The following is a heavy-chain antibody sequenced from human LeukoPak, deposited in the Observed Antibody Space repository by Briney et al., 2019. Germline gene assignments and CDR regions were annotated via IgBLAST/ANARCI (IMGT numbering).Heavy chain of an antibody. CDR3: ARDLPITMVRGVIIETYYYYYMDV. V-gene: IGHV4-38-2*02. CDR2: INHSWST. CDR1: GYSISNNFY. J-gene: IGHJ6*03. Sequence: SETLSLTCTVSGYSISNNFYWAWIRQSPGKGLEWIVSINHSWSTYYNPSLKSRVTISVDTSKNQFSLKLSSVTAADTAVYYCARDLPITMVRGVIIETYYYYYMDVWGKGTTVTISS. D-gene: IGHD3-10*01.